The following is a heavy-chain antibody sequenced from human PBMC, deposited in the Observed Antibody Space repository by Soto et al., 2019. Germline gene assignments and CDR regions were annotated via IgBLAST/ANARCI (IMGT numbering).Heavy chain of an antibody. CDR2: ISAYNGNT. J-gene: IGHJ5*02. Sequence: GASVKVSCKASGYTFTSYGISWVRQAPGQGLEWMGWISAYNGNTNYAQRLQGRVTMTTDTSTSTAYMELRSLRSDDTAVYYCARGSLSAVTNNWFDPWGHGTLVTVSS. CDR1: GYTFTSYG. CDR3: ARGSLSAVTNNWFDP. D-gene: IGHD4-17*01. V-gene: IGHV1-18*04.